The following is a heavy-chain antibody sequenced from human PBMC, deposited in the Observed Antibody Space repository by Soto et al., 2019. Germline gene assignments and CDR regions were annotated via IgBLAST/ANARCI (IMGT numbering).Heavy chain of an antibody. CDR1: GGTFSSYA. D-gene: IGHD6-6*01. V-gene: IGHV1-69*13. CDR2: IIPIFGTA. J-gene: IGHJ4*02. CDR3: ARPYSSSNIYYFDY. Sequence: RASVKVSCKASGGTFSSYAISWVRQAPGQGLEWMGGIIPIFGTANYAQKFQGRVTITADESTSTAYMELSSLRSEDTAVYYCARPYSSSNIYYFDYWGQGTLVTVSS.